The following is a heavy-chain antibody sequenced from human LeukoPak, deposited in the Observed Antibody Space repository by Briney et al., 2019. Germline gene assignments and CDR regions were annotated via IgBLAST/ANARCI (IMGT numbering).Heavy chain of an antibody. CDR3: TTARVIDSSGYQGVTDY. D-gene: IGHD3-22*01. V-gene: IGHV3-15*01. CDR2: IKSKTDGGTT. J-gene: IGHJ4*02. CDR1: GFTFSNAW. Sequence: GGSLRLSCAASGFTFSNAWMSWVRQAPGKGLEWVGGIKSKTDGGTTDYAAPVKGRFTISRDDSKDTLYLQMNSLKTEDTAVYYCTTARVIDSSGYQGVTDYWGRGTLVTVSS.